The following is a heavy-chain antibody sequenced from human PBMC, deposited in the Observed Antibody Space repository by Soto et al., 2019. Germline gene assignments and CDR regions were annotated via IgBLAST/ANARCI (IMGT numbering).Heavy chain of an antibody. Sequence: QVQLMQSGAEVKKPGSSVKVSCKASGGTISTNVISWVRQAPGQGLEWMGDIMPIFAAPNNAQKFQGRLTITADTATTTVYMELSSLTSEDTAVYFCATGARYCSGGSCYPDDWGQGTLVIFSS. D-gene: IGHD2-15*01. J-gene: IGHJ4*02. CDR2: IMPIFAAP. V-gene: IGHV1-69*06. CDR3: ATGARYCSGGSCYPDD. CDR1: GGTISTNV.